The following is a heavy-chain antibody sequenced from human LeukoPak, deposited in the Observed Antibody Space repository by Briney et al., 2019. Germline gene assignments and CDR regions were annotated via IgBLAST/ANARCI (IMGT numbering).Heavy chain of an antibody. J-gene: IGHJ4*02. CDR2: ISGSGGST. V-gene: IGHV3-23*01. D-gene: IGHD6-13*01. CDR1: GFTFDDYG. CDR3: AKWGYSSSWYGY. Sequence: PGGSLRLSCAASGFTFDDYGMSWVRQAPGKGLEWVSAISGSGGSTYYADSVKGRFTISRDNSKNTLYLQMNSLRAEDTAVYYCAKWGYSSSWYGYWGQGTLVTVSS.